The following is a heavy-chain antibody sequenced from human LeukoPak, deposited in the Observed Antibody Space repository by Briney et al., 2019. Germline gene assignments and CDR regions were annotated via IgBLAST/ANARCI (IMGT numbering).Heavy chain of an antibody. V-gene: IGHV3-23*01. J-gene: IGHJ4*02. D-gene: IGHD5-24*01. CDR1: GFTFSSYA. CDR3: AKVVEMRGWPFDY. CDR2: ISGSGGST. Sequence: GGSLRLSCAASGFTFSSYAMSWVRQAPGKGLEWVSAISGSGGSTCYADSVKGRFTISRDNSKNTLYLQMNSLRAEDTAVYYCAKVVEMRGWPFDYWGQGILVTVSS.